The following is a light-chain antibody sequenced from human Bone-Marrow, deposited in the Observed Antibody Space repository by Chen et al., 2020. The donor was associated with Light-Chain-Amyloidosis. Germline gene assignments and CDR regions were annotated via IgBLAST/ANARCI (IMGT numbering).Light chain of an antibody. CDR2: DDS. V-gene: IGLV3-21*02. CDR1: NMGPTS. CDR3: QVWDRGSDRPV. Sequence: SYVLTQPSSVSVAPGHTATIACGGNNMGPTSVHWYQQTPGQAPLLVVYDDSARPSGLPERLSGSNSGNTATLTISRVEAGDEADYYCQVWDRGSDRPVFGGGTKLTVL. J-gene: IGLJ3*02.